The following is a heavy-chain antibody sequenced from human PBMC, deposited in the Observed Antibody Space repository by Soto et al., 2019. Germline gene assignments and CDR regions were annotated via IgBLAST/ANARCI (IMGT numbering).Heavy chain of an antibody. CDR2: IKRDGRGA. CDR3: ARGEGDYHDGNGSLGRH. CDR1: GFTFSSYW. V-gene: IGHV3-74*01. D-gene: IGHD3-22*01. Sequence: EVQLVESGGDLVQPGGSLRLSCAASGFTFSSYWMHWVRQAPGKGLVWVSRIKRDGRGAIYADSVKGRFTVSRDNAQNSLYLLLGRLGTEDTAVYYCARGEGDYHDGNGSLGRHCGQGSRVTVSS. J-gene: IGHJ4*02.